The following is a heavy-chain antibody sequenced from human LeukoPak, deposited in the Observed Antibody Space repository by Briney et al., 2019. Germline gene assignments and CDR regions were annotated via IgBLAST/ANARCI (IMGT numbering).Heavy chain of an antibody. V-gene: IGHV4-39*01. CDR3: ARRGYCSSTSCYAWEVGWFDP. CDR2: IYYSGST. J-gene: IGHJ5*02. Sequence: SETLSLTCPVSGGSISSSSYYWGWIRPPPGKGLEWIGSIYYSGSTYYNPSLKSRVTISVDTSKNQFSLKLSSVTAADTAVYYCARRGYCSSTSCYAWEVGWFDPWSQGTLVTVSS. CDR1: GGSISSSSYY. D-gene: IGHD2-2*01.